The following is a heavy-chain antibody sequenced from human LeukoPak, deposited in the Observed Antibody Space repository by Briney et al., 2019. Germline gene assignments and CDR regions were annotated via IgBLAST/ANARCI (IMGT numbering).Heavy chain of an antibody. CDR3: VRRGPTSSTSRGLGY. Sequence: GESLKISCKGSGYRFSTYWIGWGRQLPGKGMGWIGIVYPGDSDTRYSPSFKGQVTISVDKSISTAFLQWTSRRAADTALFYSVRRGPTSSTSRGLGYWGQGTLVTVSP. CDR1: GYRFSTYW. J-gene: IGHJ4*02. V-gene: IGHV5-51*01. D-gene: IGHD2-2*01. CDR2: VYPGDSDT.